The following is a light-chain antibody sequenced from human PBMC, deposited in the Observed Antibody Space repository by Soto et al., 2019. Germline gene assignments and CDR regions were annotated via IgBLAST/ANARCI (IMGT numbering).Light chain of an antibody. CDR2: DYY. V-gene: IGLV3-21*02. J-gene: IGLJ1*01. Sequence: SYELTQAPSVSVAPGQTARITCGGANIGTESVHWYQQKPGQAPVLVVYDYYDRPSGIPERFSGSNSGNTATLTISRVEAGDEADYYCQLWDSRNDRYVFGTGTKLTVL. CDR3: QLWDSRNDRYV. CDR1: NIGTES.